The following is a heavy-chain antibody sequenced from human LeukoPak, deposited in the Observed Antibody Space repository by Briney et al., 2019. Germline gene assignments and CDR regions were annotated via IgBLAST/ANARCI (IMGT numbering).Heavy chain of an antibody. Sequence: GGSLRLSCATSEFTFSNAWMNWVRQAPGKGLEWVGRIKSKTDGETTDYAAPVKGRFTISRDDSKNTLYLQMNSLKTEDTAMYYCTTLVVVAMTDAFDIWGQGTMVTVSS. V-gene: IGHV3-15*01. CDR3: TTLVVVAMTDAFDI. CDR1: EFTFSNAW. CDR2: IKSKTDGETT. J-gene: IGHJ3*02. D-gene: IGHD2-15*01.